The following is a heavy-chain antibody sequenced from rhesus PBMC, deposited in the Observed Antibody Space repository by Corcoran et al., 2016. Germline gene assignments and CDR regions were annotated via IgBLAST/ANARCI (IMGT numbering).Heavy chain of an antibody. CDR2: ISYDGSTK. CDR1: GFTFSSYG. V-gene: IGHV3-54*02. Sequence: EVQLVESGGGLVQPGGSLRLSCAASGFTFSSYGMPLVRQAPRVGREGVAVISYDGSTKYYSDSVKDRFTISRDKSKNMLYLQLSNLILEDTAVYYCARGPLGGVDWCPYGLGSWGQGVVVTVSS. J-gene: IGHJ6*01. D-gene: IGHD3-3*01. CDR3: ARGPLGGVDWCPYGLGS.